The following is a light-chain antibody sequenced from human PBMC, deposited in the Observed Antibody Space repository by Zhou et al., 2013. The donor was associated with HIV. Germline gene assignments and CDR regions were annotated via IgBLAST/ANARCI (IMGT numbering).Light chain of an antibody. Sequence: QSVLTQPPSVSGAPGQRVTISCAGSNSNIGAGYDVHWYQRLPGVAPKLLIFENNKRPSGVTDRFSGAKSGTSASLAITGLQAEDEADYYCQSYDNTLSAVLFGGGTKLTVL. CDR2: ENN. CDR3: QSYDNTLSAVL. V-gene: IGLV1-40*01. CDR1: NSNIGAGYD. J-gene: IGLJ2*01.